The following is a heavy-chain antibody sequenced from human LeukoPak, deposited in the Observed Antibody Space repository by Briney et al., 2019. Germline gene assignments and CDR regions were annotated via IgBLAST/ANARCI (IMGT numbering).Heavy chain of an antibody. Sequence: SETLSLTCTVSGGSISSYYWSWIRQPPGKGLEWIGYIYYSGSTNYNPSLKSRVTISVDTSKNQFSLKLSSVTAADTAVYYCASMGTGAPLTLAGAFDIWGQGTMVTVSS. J-gene: IGHJ3*02. CDR3: ASMGTGAPLTLAGAFDI. CDR2: IYYSGST. CDR1: GGSISSYY. V-gene: IGHV4-59*01. D-gene: IGHD3/OR15-3a*01.